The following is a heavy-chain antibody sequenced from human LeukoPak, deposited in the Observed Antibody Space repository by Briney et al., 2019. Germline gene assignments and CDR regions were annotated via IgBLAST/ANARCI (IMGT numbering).Heavy chain of an antibody. CDR3: ARGHQGYSSGWYYDYYYYMDV. Sequence: ASVKVSCKASGYTFTSYDINWVRQATGQGLEWMGWMNPNSGNTGYAQKFQGRVTMTRNTSISTAYMELSSLRSEDTAVYYCARGHQGYSSGWYYDYYYYMDVWGKGTTVTISS. D-gene: IGHD6-19*01. CDR2: MNPNSGNT. J-gene: IGHJ6*03. CDR1: GYTFTSYD. V-gene: IGHV1-8*01.